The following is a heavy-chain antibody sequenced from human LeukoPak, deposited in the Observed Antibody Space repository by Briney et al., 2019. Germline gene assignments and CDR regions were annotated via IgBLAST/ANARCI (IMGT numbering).Heavy chain of an antibody. CDR2: IYYSGST. CDR1: GGSISSSSYY. CDR3: AIGKINYYDSSGYNPDAFDI. J-gene: IGHJ3*02. D-gene: IGHD3-22*01. Sequence: PSETLSLTCTVSGGSISSSSYYWGWIRQPPGKGLEWIGSIYYSGSTYYNPSLKSRVTISVDTSKNQFSLKLSSVTAADTAVYYCAIGKINYYDSSGYNPDAFDIWGQGTMVTVSS. V-gene: IGHV4-39*07.